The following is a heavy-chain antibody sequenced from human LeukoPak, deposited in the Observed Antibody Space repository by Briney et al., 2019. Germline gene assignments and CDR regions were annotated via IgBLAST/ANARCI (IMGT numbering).Heavy chain of an antibody. J-gene: IGHJ5*02. CDR3: ARHRDSSSSFPPYNWFDP. D-gene: IGHD6-6*01. CDR2: IYYSGST. Sequence: PSETLSLTCTVSGGSISSSSYYWGWIRQPPGKGLEWIGSIYYSGSTYYNPSLKSRVTISVDTSKNQFSLKLSSVTAADTAVYYCARHRDSSSSFPPYNWFDPWGQGTLVTVSS. CDR1: GGSISSSSYY. V-gene: IGHV4-39*01.